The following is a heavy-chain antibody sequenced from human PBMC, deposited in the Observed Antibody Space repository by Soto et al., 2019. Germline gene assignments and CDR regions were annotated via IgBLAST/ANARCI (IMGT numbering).Heavy chain of an antibody. V-gene: IGHV3-7*01. CDR3: ARGVYYYGSGIVPDV. D-gene: IGHD3-10*01. Sequence: GGSLRLSCAASEFTFDTYWMNWVRQAPGKGLEWVANIKQDGSEKYYVDSVKGRFTISRDNAKTSLYLQMNSLRAEDTAVYYCARGVYYYGSGIVPDVWGKGTTVTVSS. J-gene: IGHJ6*04. CDR1: EFTFDTYW. CDR2: IKQDGSEK.